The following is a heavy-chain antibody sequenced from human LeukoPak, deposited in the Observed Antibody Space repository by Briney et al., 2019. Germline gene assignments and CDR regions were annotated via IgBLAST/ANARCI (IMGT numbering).Heavy chain of an antibody. CDR3: ARAFYSSGFFFDY. J-gene: IGHJ4*02. V-gene: IGHV5-51*06. D-gene: IGHD6-19*01. Sequence: GESLKISCKGSGYSFTSHWIGWVRQMPGKGLEWMGVVYPGDSDTRYSPSFRGQVIISADKSINTAYLQWSSLKASDTPMYYCARAFYSSGFFFDYWGQGTLVTVSS. CDR1: GYSFTSHW. CDR2: VYPGDSDT.